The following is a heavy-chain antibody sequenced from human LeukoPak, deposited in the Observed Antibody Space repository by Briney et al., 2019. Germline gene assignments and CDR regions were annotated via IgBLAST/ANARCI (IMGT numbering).Heavy chain of an antibody. Sequence: PSETLSLTCTVSGGSISSYYWCWIRQPPGKGLEWIGYIYYSGSTNYNPSLKSRVTISVDTSKNQFSLRLNSVTAADTAVYYCARVDGTAYYAMDVWGQGTTVTVSS. CDR1: GGSISSYY. CDR2: IYYSGST. D-gene: IGHD2-21*02. V-gene: IGHV4-59*01. CDR3: ARVDGTAYYAMDV. J-gene: IGHJ6*02.